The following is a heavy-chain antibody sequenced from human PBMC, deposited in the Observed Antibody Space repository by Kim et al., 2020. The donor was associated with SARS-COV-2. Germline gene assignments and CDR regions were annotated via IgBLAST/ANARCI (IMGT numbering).Heavy chain of an antibody. CDR2: ISYDGSNK. J-gene: IGHJ6*02. Sequence: GGSLRLSCAASGFTFSSYAMHWVRQAPGKGLEWVAVISYDGSNKYYADSVKGRFTISRDNSKNTLYLQMNSLRAEDTAVYYCARDEGWWGTVTTTYWAYGMDVWGQGTTVTVSS. CDR3: ARDEGWWGTVTTTYWAYGMDV. V-gene: IGHV3-30-3*01. CDR1: GFTFSSYA. D-gene: IGHD4-4*01.